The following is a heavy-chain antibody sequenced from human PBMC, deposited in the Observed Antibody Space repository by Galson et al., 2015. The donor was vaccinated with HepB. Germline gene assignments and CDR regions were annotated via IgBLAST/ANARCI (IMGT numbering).Heavy chain of an antibody. CDR2: ISYDGNNQ. V-gene: IGHV3-30-3*01. Sequence: SLRLSCAASGFTFDSYAMHWVRQAPGKGLEWVAVISYDGNNQYYADSVKGRFTISRDNSKITLYLQMNTLRAEDTAMFHCARDADRSGWRLKGDAFDIWGQGTMVTVSS. CDR3: ARDADRSGWRLKGDAFDI. J-gene: IGHJ3*02. CDR1: GFTFDSYA. D-gene: IGHD6-19*01.